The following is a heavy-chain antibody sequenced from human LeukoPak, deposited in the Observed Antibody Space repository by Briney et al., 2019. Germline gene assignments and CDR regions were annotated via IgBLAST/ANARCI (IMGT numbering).Heavy chain of an antibody. J-gene: IGHJ6*03. Sequence: SETLSLTCTVSGGSISSYYWSWIRQPPGKGLEWIGYIYYSGSTNYNPSLKSRVTISVDTSKNQFSLKLSSVTAADTAVYYCASGGYDFWSGPTYYYMDVWGKGTTVTVSS. V-gene: IGHV4-59*01. CDR1: GGSISSYY. D-gene: IGHD3-3*01. CDR2: IYYSGST. CDR3: ASGGYDFWSGPTYYYMDV.